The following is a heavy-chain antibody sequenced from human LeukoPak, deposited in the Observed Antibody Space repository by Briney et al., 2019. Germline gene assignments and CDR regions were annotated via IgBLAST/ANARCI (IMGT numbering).Heavy chain of an antibody. CDR1: GFPFSIYA. CDR3: ARDHDWSYFDY. Sequence: PGGSLRLSCAASGFPFSIYAVHWVRQAPGKGLEWVAVISYDGSNKYYADSVKGRFTISRDNSKNTLYLQMNSLRAEDTAVYYCARDHDWSYFDYWGQGTLVTVSS. CDR2: ISYDGSNK. J-gene: IGHJ4*02. D-gene: IGHD3-9*01. V-gene: IGHV3-30-3*01.